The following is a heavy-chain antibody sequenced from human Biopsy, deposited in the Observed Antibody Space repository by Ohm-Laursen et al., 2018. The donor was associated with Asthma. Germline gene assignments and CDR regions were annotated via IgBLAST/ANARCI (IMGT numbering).Heavy chain of an antibody. J-gene: IGHJ4*02. Sequence: SVKVSCKSLGGTFNTYVIGWVRQAPGKGLEWMGGINSVFGTPTYPQKFQDRVTITADDSTSTVYMELSSLRSEDTAVYYCARKAGSCISRTCYSLDFWGQGTLVTVSS. CDR3: ARKAGSCISRTCYSLDF. CDR2: INSVFGTP. V-gene: IGHV1-69*13. CDR1: GGTFNTYV. D-gene: IGHD2-2*01.